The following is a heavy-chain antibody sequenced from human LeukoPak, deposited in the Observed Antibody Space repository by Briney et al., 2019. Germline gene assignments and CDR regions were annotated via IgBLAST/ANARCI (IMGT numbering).Heavy chain of an antibody. CDR1: GFTVSSNY. CDR2: IYSGGST. J-gene: IGHJ6*02. Sequence: GGSLRLSCAASGFTVSSNYMGWVRQAPGKGLEWVSCIYSGGSTYYADSVKGRFTISRDNSKNTLYLQMNSLRAEDTAVYYCARGQYCGGDCGYYYYYGMDVWGQGTTVTVSS. V-gene: IGHV3-66*01. D-gene: IGHD2-21*02. CDR3: ARGQYCGGDCGYYYYYGMDV.